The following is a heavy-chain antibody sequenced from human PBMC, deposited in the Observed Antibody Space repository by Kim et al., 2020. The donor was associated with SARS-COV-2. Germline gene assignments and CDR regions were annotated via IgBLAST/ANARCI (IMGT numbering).Heavy chain of an antibody. J-gene: IGHJ4*02. V-gene: IGHV3-23*01. CDR1: GFTFSSYA. D-gene: IGHD3-3*01. CDR2: ISGSGGST. Sequence: GGSLRLSCAASGFTFSSYAMSWVRQAPGKGLEWVSAISGSGGSTYYADSVKGRFTISRDNSKNTLYLQMNSLRAEDTAVYYCAKDRSYDFWSGYHTYWGQGTLVTVSS. CDR3: AKDRSYDFWSGYHTY.